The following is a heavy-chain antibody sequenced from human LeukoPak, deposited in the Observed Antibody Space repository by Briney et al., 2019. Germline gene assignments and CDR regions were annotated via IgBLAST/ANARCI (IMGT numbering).Heavy chain of an antibody. V-gene: IGHV5-51*01. D-gene: IGHD2-21*02. J-gene: IGHJ5*01. CDR2: IYPGDSDT. CDR1: GYTFTSYW. CDR3: ARGDVVRGVSWFDS. Sequence: GESPKISCRGSGYTFTSYWIGWVRQMPVKGLEWMGSIYPGDSDTKYSPSFQGQVTISVDKSTNTAYLQWKSLKASDTAMYYCARGDVVRGVSWFDSWGQGALVTVSS.